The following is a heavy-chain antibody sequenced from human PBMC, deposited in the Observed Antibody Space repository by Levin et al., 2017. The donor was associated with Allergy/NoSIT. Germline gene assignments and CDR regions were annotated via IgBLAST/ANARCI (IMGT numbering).Heavy chain of an antibody. J-gene: IGHJ4*02. CDR2: ITKSSGTT. V-gene: IGHV3-48*02. CDR3: ARAPDGYTYGYKY. Sequence: PGESLKISCAASGFTFSNYNMNWVRQAPGKGLEWVSYITKSSGTTYYADSVKGRFTISRDNAQNSLYLQMNSLRDEDTAVYYCARAPDGYTYGYKYWGQGTLVTVSP. D-gene: IGHD5-18*01. CDR1: GFTFSNYN.